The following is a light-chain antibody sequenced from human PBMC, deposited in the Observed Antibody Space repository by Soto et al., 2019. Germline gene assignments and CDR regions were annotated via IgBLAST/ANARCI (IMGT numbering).Light chain of an antibody. V-gene: IGLV1-40*01. CDR1: SSNIGIPYD. J-gene: IGLJ2*01. Sequence: QSVLTQAPSVSGAPGQRVTISCTGSSSNIGIPYDVHWYQQLPGTAPKLLIYGDSNRPSGVPDRFSGSKSGTSASLAITGLQAEDEADYYCQSYDTSLSGVVFGGGTKLTVL. CDR2: GDS. CDR3: QSYDTSLSGVV.